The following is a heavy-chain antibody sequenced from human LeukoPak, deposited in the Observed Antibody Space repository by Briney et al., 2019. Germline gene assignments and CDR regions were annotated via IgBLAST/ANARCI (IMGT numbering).Heavy chain of an antibody. Sequence: PGGSLRLSCAASGFSFSGHWMNWVRQPPGKGLEWVANIKADGSEKYYVDSVKGRFIISRDDAKRTVDLQMDNLRAEDTAIYYCAYRNNFEYWGQGALVTVSS. CDR1: GFSFSGHW. D-gene: IGHD1-26*01. V-gene: IGHV3-7*05. CDR3: AYRNNFEY. CDR2: IKADGSEK. J-gene: IGHJ4*02.